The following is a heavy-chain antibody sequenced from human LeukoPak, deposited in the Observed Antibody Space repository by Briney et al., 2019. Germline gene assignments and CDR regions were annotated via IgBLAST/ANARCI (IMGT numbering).Heavy chain of an antibody. V-gene: IGHV4-34*01. J-gene: IGHJ4*02. CDR1: GGSFSGYY. Sequence: SETLSLTCAVYGGSFSGYYWSWIRQPPGKGLEWIGEINHSGSTNYNPSLKSRVTISVDTSKNQFSLKLSSVTAADTAVYYCARDLYDSTGSGYWGQGTLVTVSS. CDR2: INHSGST. D-gene: IGHD3-22*01. CDR3: ARDLYDSTGSGY.